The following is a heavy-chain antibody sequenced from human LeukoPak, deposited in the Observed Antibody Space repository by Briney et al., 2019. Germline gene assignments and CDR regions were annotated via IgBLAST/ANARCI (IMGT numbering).Heavy chain of an antibody. CDR3: ARVGWDSSSSPYFQH. CDR1: XXXXXXGXYY. D-gene: IGHD6-6*01. J-gene: IGHJ1*01. Sequence: LXXTCTVXXXXXXXGXYYXXXXRXHXXXXXXXXXYIYYSGSTYYNPSLKSRVTISVDTSKNQFSLKLSSVTAADTAVYYCARVGWDSSSSPYFQHWGQGTLVTVSS. V-gene: IGHV4-31*03. CDR2: IYYSGST.